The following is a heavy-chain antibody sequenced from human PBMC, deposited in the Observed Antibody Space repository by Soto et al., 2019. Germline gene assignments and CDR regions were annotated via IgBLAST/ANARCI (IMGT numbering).Heavy chain of an antibody. D-gene: IGHD3-22*01. CDR2: IKSKTDGGTT. CDR3: AKGTPIGYDSSGYYYYFDY. V-gene: IGHV3-15*01. J-gene: IGHJ4*02. CDR1: GFTFSNAW. Sequence: GGSLRLSCAASGFTFSNAWMSWVRQAPGKGLEWVGRIKSKTDGGTTDYAAPVKGRFTISRDDSKNTLYLQMNSLRAEDTAVYYCAKGTPIGYDSSGYYYYFDYWGQGTLVTVSS.